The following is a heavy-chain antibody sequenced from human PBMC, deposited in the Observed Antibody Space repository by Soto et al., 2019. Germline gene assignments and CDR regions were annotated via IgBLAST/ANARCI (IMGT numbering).Heavy chain of an antibody. CDR1: GGTFSSYT. CDR3: ARAEGQEGYYYYYMDA. J-gene: IGHJ6*03. Sequence: GASVKVSCKASGGTFSSYTISWVRQAPGQGLEWMGRIIPILGIANYAQKFQGRVTITADKSTSTAYMELSSLRSEDTAVYYCARAEGQEGYYYYYMDAWGKGTTVTVSS. CDR2: IIPILGIA. V-gene: IGHV1-69*02.